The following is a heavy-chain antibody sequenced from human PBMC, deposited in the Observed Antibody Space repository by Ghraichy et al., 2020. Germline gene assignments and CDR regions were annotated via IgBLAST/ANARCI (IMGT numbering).Heavy chain of an antibody. V-gene: IGHV4-59*01. J-gene: IGHJ6*03. CDR1: GCSISSYY. Sequence: SETLSLTCTVSGCSISSYYWNWIRQPPGRGLEWIGYIYYNGNTNYNPSLKSRVTISKDTSNNQFSLRLSSVTAADTAVYYCARGLNSGHYYYYYYMDVWGEGTTVTVSS. CDR2: IYYNGNT. CDR3: ARGLNSGHYYYYYYMDV. D-gene: IGHD1-26*01.